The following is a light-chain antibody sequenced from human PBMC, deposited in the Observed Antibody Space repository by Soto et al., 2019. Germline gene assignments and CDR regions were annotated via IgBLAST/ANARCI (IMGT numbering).Light chain of an antibody. J-gene: IGKJ4*01. Sequence: EIVLTQSPATLSLSPGERATLSCRASQSVSSYLAWYQQKPGQAPRLLIYDASNRATGIPARFSGSGSGTDFTLTINSLEPEDFAVYYCQQRSTWPLLTFGGGTKVEIK. CDR3: QQRSTWPLLT. CDR2: DAS. V-gene: IGKV3-11*01. CDR1: QSVSSY.